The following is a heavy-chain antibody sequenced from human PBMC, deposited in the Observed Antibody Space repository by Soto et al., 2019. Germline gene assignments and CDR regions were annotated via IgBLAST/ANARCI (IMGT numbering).Heavy chain of an antibody. Sequence: VQLLESGGGSVQPGGSLRLSCAASGFTFSSYAMTWARQAPGKGLEWVSGISESGDNTYYADSVKGRFSISRDDSQNTLYLQMNSLRVEDTAVYYCTRGRGYGVPFDPWGQGTLVTVSS. D-gene: IGHD5-12*01. CDR3: TRGRGYGVPFDP. V-gene: IGHV3-23*01. CDR1: GFTFSSYA. CDR2: ISESGDNT. J-gene: IGHJ5*02.